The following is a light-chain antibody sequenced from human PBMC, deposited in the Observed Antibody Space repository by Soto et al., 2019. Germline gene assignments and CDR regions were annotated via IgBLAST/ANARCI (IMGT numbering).Light chain of an antibody. CDR3: QQYNNWYT. Sequence: DIQMTQSPPFLSASVGDIVTITCRASQNIRTYLTWYQQKPGKAPTVLIYAASTLQRGVPSRFSGSTTGTEFTLTISSLQSEDFAVYYCQQYNNWYTFGQGTRLEIK. CDR1: QNIRTY. CDR2: AAS. J-gene: IGKJ5*01. V-gene: IGKV1-9*01.